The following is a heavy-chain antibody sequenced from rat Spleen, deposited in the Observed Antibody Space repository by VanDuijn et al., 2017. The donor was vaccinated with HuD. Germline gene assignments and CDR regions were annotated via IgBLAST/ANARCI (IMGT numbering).Heavy chain of an antibody. D-gene: IGHD3-1*01. CDR3: TTLTPLFAY. V-gene: IGHV5-19*01. Sequence: EVQLVESGGGLVQPGSPLKLSCAASGFTFSSNWLNWIRQAPTKGLEWVASISPSGGGTHYRDSVKGRFTISRDNSKSTLYLQMNSLRSEDTATYYCTTLTPLFAYWGQGTLVTVSS. CDR2: ISPSGGGT. CDR1: GFTFSSNW. J-gene: IGHJ3*01.